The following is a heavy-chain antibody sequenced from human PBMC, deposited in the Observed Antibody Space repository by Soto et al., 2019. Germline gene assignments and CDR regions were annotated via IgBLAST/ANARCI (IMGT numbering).Heavy chain of an antibody. CDR2: IYYSGST. V-gene: IGHV4-31*03. J-gene: IGHJ4*02. D-gene: IGHD3-10*01. Sequence: QVQLQESGPGLVKPSQTLSLTCTVSGGSISSGGYYWSWIRHHPGNGLEWIGYIYYSGSTYYNPSLKSRVTISVDTSKNQFSLKLSSVTAADTAVYYCARVKRITMVRGVTYYFDYWGQGTLVTVSS. CDR3: ARVKRITMVRGVTYYFDY. CDR1: GGSISSGGYY.